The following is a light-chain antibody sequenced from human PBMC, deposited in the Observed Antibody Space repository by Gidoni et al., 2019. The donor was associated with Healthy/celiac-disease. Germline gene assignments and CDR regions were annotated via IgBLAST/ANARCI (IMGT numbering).Light chain of an antibody. J-gene: IGKJ5*01. V-gene: IGKV3-20*01. CDR1: QSVSSSY. CDR2: GAS. CDR3: QQYGSSPPIT. Sequence: EIVLTQSPGTLSLSPGERANLSCRASQSVSSSYLAWYQQKPGPAPRLLIYGASSRATGIPDRFSGSGSGTDFTLTISRLEPEDFAVYYCQQYGSSPPITFGQXTRLEIK.